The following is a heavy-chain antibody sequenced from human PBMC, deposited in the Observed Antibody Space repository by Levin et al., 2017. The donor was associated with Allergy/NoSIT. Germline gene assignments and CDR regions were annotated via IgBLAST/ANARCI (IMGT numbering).Heavy chain of an antibody. CDR1: GGSISSYY. CDR3: ARDRTGSREQVGNWFDP. D-gene: IGHD1-1*01. CDR2: IYYSGST. V-gene: IGHV4-59*01. Sequence: PSETLSLTCTVSGGSISSYYWSWIRQPPGKGLEWIGYIYYSGSTNYNPSLKSRVTISVDTSKNQFSLKLSSVTAADTAVYYCARDRTGSREQVGNWFDPWGQGTLVTVSS. J-gene: IGHJ5*02.